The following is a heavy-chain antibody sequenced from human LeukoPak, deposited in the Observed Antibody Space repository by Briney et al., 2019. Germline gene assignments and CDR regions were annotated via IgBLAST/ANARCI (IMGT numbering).Heavy chain of an antibody. CDR3: ARGSERKYCSSTSCYIPPTDY. D-gene: IGHD2-2*02. CDR1: GFTFSSYS. V-gene: IGHV3-21*01. CDR2: ISSSSYI. Sequence: NPGGALRLSCAASGFTFSSYSMNWVRQAPGKGLEWVSSISSSSYIYYADSVKGRFTISRDNAKNSLYLQMNSLRAEDTAVYYCARGSERKYCSSTSCYIPPTDYCGQGTLVTVSS. J-gene: IGHJ4*02.